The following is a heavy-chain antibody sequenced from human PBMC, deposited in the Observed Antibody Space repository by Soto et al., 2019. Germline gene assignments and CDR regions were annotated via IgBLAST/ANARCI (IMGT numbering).Heavy chain of an antibody. CDR1: GYTFTSYH. D-gene: IGHD2-2*01. V-gene: IGHV1-8*01. CDR3: ARCEDIVLVPTARHGVDV. Sequence: QVQLVQSGAKVKKPGASVKVSCRASGYTFTSYHINWVRQATGQGLEWMGWMNPDSGNTGYAQKFQGRVTMTRNTSISTAYMELSSLRSEDTAVYYCARCEDIVLVPTARHGVDVWGQGTTVTVSS. CDR2: MNPDSGNT. J-gene: IGHJ6*02.